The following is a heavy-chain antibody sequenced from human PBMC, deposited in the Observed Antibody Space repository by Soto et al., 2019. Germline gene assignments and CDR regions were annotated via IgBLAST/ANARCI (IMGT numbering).Heavy chain of an antibody. CDR1: GGSISSSSYY. J-gene: IGHJ4*02. CDR2: IYYSGST. CDR3: ARRLAVAGTGIPFDY. Sequence: QLQLQESGPGLVKPSETLSLTCTVSGGSISSSSYYWGWIRQPPGKGLEWIGSIYYSGSTYYNPYLKSRVTISVDTSKNQFSLKLSSVTAADTAVYYCARRLAVAGTGIPFDYWGQGTLVTVSS. D-gene: IGHD6-19*01. V-gene: IGHV4-39*01.